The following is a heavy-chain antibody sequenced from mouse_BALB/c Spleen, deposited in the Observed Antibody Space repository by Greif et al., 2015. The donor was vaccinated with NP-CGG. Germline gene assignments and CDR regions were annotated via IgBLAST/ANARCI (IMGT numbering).Heavy chain of an antibody. CDR3: ARGYGSYWYFDV. CDR2: IAPGSGST. J-gene: IGHJ1*01. V-gene: IGHV1S41*01. CDR1: GYTFTSYW. Sequence: DLVKPGASVKLSCKASGYTFTSYWINWIKQRPGQGLEWIGRIAPGSGSTYYNEMFKGKATLTVDTSPSTAYIQLSSLSSEDSAVYFCARGYGSYWYFDVWGAGTTVTVSS. D-gene: IGHD2-14*01.